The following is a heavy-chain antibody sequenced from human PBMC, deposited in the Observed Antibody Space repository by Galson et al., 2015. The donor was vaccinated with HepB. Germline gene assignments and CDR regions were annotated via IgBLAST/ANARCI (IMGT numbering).Heavy chain of an antibody. CDR1: GFTFSSYG. CDR3: AKGLKYYYESSRHYRESDAFDI. V-gene: IGHV3-30*18. Sequence: SLRLSCAASGFTFSSYGMHWVRQAPGKGLEWVAVISYDGSNKYYADSVKGRFTISRDNSKNTLYLQMNSLRAEDTAVYYCAKGLKYYYESSRHYRESDAFDIWGQGTMVTVSS. J-gene: IGHJ3*02. D-gene: IGHD3-22*01. CDR2: ISYDGSNK.